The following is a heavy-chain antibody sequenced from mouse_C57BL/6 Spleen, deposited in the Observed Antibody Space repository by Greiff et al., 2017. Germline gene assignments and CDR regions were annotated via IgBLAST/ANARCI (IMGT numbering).Heavy chain of an antibody. Sequence: QVQLQQSGPELVKPGASVKISCKASGYAFSSSWMNWVKQRPGKGLEWIGRIYPGDGDTNYNGKFKGKATLTADKSSSTAYMQLSSLTSEDSAVYFCARLCYYYGSSYGYFDVWGTGTTVTVSS. CDR1: GYAFSSSW. J-gene: IGHJ1*03. CDR2: IYPGDGDT. CDR3: ARLCYYYGSSYGYFDV. V-gene: IGHV1-82*01. D-gene: IGHD1-1*01.